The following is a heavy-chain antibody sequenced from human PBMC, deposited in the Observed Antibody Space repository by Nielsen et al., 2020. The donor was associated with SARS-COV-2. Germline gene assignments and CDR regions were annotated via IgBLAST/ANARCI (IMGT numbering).Heavy chain of an antibody. V-gene: IGHV4-39*01. J-gene: IGHJ4*02. D-gene: IGHD1-7*01. CDR1: GGSISSSSYY. CDR2: IYYSGCT. CDR3: ARRGTTVDY. Sequence: SETLSLTCTVSGGSISSSSYYWGWIRQPPGKGLEWIGSIYYSGCTYYNPSLKSRVSISVDTSKNQFSLKLSSVTAADTAVYYCARRGTTVDYWGQGTLVTVSS.